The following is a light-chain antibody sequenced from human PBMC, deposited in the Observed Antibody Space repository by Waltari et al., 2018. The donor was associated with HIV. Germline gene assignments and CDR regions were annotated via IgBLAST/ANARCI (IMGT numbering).Light chain of an antibody. CDR2: NDK. V-gene: IGLV3-9*01. CDR1: NIGTQV. J-gene: IGLJ2*01. Sequence: SYELTQPLSVSVALGQTARLSCGGSNIGTQVVHWYQQKPGQAPSLVILNDKNRPTWVPERLSGSKSRNTATLTISGVQAGDAAVYYCQVWHYSVVFGGGTNLTVL. CDR3: QVWHYSVV.